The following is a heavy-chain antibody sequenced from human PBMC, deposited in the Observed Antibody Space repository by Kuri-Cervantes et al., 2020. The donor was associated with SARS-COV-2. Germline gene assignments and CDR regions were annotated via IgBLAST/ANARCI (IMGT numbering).Heavy chain of an antibody. CDR2: ISSSSSYI. V-gene: IGHV3-21*01. D-gene: IGHD1-26*01. J-gene: IGHJ6*03. CDR1: GFTFSSHS. CDR3: ARVHKAGATYYYYYMDV. Sequence: GESLKISCAASGFTFSSHSMNWVRQAPGKGLEWVSSISSSSSYIYYADSVKGRFTISRDNAKNSLYLQMNSLRAEDTAVYYCARVHKAGATYYYYYMDVWGKGTTVTVSS.